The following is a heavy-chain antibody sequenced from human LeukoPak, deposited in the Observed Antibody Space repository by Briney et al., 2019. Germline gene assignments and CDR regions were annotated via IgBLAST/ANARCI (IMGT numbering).Heavy chain of an antibody. CDR1: GGSISSYY. Sequence: SETLSLTCTVSGGSISSYYWSWIRQPPGKGLEWIGYIYYSGSTNYNPSLKSRVTISVDRSKNQFSLKLSSVTAADTAVYYCASVYDSSGPLIDYWGQGTLVTVSS. D-gene: IGHD3-22*01. CDR3: ASVYDSSGPLIDY. CDR2: IYYSGST. V-gene: IGHV4-59*12. J-gene: IGHJ4*02.